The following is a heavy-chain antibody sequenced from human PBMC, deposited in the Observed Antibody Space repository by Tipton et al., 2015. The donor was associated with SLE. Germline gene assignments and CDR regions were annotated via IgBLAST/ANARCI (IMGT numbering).Heavy chain of an antibody. CDR3: ARGPAVVVPAAIGGLYFHY. V-gene: IGHV4-30-2*01. J-gene: IGHJ4*02. D-gene: IGHD2-2*02. CDR1: GASISTEGYS. CDR2: IFHTGSA. Sequence: TLSLTCVVSGASISTEGYSWSWIRQPPGKGLEWIGYIFHTGSAYYNPSLRSRLTISLDRSNNQFSLKVNSMTAADTAVYYCARGPAVVVPAAIGGLYFHYWGQGTLVTVSS.